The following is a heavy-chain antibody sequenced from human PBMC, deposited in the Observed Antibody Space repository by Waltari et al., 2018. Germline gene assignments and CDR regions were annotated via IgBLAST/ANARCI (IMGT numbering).Heavy chain of an antibody. CDR3: ARGPRAGHSSGWYYFDY. J-gene: IGHJ4*02. CDR1: GGSSSGYY. CDR2: INHSGST. Sequence: QVQLQQWGAGLLKPSEPMSLTCAVYGGSSSGYYWSWIRQPPGKGLEWIGEINHSGSTNYNPSLKSRVTISVDTSKNQFSLKLSSVTAADTAVYYCARGPRAGHSSGWYYFDYWGQGTLVTVSP. V-gene: IGHV4-34*01. D-gene: IGHD6-19*01.